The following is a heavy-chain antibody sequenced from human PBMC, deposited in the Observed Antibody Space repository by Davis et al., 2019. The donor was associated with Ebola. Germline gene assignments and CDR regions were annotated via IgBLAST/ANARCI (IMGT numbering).Heavy chain of an antibody. CDR3: ARDPRYYYGSGDPYYYYGMDV. V-gene: IGHV1-46*01. D-gene: IGHD3-10*01. CDR1: GYTFPSYY. Sequence: AASVKVSCKASGYTFPSYYMHWVRQAPGQGLSWMGIINPSGGSTSYAQKFQGRVTMTRDTSTSTVYMELSSLRSEDTAVYYCARDPRYYYGSGDPYYYYGMDVWGQGTTVTVSS. J-gene: IGHJ6*02. CDR2: INPSGGST.